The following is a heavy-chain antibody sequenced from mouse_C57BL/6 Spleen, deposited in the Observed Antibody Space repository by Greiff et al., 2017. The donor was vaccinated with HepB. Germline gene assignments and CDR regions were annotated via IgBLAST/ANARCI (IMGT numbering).Heavy chain of an antibody. CDR1: GYTFTSYW. Sequence: QVQLQQSGAELVRPGSSVKLSCKASGYTFTSYWMHWVKQRPIQGLEWIGNIDPSDSETHYNQKFKDKATLTVDKSSSTAYMQLSSLTSEDSAVYYCAREDYGSRDFDYWGQGTTLTVSS. CDR3: AREDYGSRDFDY. CDR2: IDPSDSET. D-gene: IGHD1-1*01. J-gene: IGHJ2*01. V-gene: IGHV1-52*01.